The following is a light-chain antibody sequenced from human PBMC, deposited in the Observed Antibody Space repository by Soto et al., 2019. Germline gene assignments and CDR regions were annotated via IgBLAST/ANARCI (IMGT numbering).Light chain of an antibody. CDR1: SSDVGCYNY. CDR3: ISYEVRNNV. Sequence: QSALTQPPSASGSPGQSVAISCTETSSDVGCYNYVSWYQQHPGKAPKLMIYEVNRRPPGVPDRFSGSTSGNTASLTVSGIRADAEAVYHYISYEVRNNVLGTGT. J-gene: IGLJ6*01. V-gene: IGLV2-8*01. CDR2: EVN.